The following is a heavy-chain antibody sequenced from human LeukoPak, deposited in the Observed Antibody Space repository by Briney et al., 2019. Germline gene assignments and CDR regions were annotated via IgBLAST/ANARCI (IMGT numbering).Heavy chain of an antibody. CDR3: ARLPHYYYYYMDV. J-gene: IGHJ6*03. V-gene: IGHV4-38-2*02. Sequence: SETLSLTCTVSGYSISSGYYWGWIRPPPGKGLEWIGNIFHRGNTYYNPSLKSRVTISVDTSKNQFSLKLSSVTAADTAVYYCARLPHYYYYYMDVWGKGTTVTVSS. CDR1: GYSISSGYY. CDR2: IFHRGNT. D-gene: IGHD2-15*01.